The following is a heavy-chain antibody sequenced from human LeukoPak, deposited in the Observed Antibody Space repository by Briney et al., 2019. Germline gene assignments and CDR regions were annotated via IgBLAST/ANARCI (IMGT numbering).Heavy chain of an antibody. D-gene: IGHD6-6*01. CDR3: ARDHSSSSYFDY. V-gene: IGHV1-2*02. CDR1: GSTLTASY. J-gene: IGHJ4*02. CDR2: INPNSGGT. Sequence: ASVRASSKPSGSTLTASYMHWVGQAPGQGLGWRGWINPNSGGTNYAQKFQGRVTMTRDTSISTAYMELSRLRSDDTAVYYCARDHSSSSYFDYWGQGTLVTVSS.